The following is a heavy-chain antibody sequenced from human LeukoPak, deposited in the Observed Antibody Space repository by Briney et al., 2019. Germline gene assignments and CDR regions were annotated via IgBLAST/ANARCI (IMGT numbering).Heavy chain of an antibody. Sequence: GGSLRLSCAASGFTFSSYWMSWVRQAPGKGLEWVANIKQDGSEKYYVDSVKGRFTISRDNAKNSLYLQMNSLRDEDTAVYYCRRESTGYYYYGMDVWGQGTTVTVSS. V-gene: IGHV3-7*01. CDR3: RRESTGYYYYGMDV. D-gene: IGHD3-10*01. CDR2: IKQDGSEK. CDR1: GFTFSSYW. J-gene: IGHJ6*02.